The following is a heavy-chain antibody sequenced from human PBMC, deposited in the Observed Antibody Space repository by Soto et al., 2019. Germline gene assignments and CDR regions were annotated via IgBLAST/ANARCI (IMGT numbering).Heavy chain of an antibody. V-gene: IGHV1-8*01. CDR3: ARGLMIFGVVAAPGYGMDV. D-gene: IGHD3-3*01. Sequence: ASVKVSCKASGYTFTRYDINWVRQATGQGLEWMGWMNPNSGNTGYAQKFQGRVTMTRNTSISTAYMELSSLRSEDTAVYYCARGLMIFGVVAAPGYGMDVGGQGTTVTVAS. J-gene: IGHJ6*02. CDR1: GYTFTRYD. CDR2: MNPNSGNT.